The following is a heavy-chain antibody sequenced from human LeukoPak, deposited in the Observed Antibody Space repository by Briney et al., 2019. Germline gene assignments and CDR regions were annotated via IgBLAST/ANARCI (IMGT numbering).Heavy chain of an antibody. CDR1: GFSFSTYW. D-gene: IGHD7-27*01. J-gene: IGHJ4*02. V-gene: IGHV3-74*03. CDR2: ISGNGTTT. Sequence: GGSLRLSCAASGFSFSTYWMHWVRQAPGKGLVWVSRISGNGTTTTYADYVRGRFTISRDNAKNTLFLHMNSLRAEDTAVYYCNVRWGPNSDYWGQGTLVTVSS. CDR3: NVRWGPNSDY.